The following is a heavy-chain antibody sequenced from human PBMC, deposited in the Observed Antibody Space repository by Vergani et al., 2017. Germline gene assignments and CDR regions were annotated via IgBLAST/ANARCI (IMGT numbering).Heavy chain of an antibody. CDR3: ARERGTTVTPAEDYYVDY. V-gene: IGHV4-39*02. CDR1: GGSISSSSYY. D-gene: IGHD4-11*01. CDR2: IYYSGST. J-gene: IGHJ4*02. Sequence: QLQLQESGPGLVKPSETLSLTCTVSGGSISSSSYYWGWIRQPPGKGLEWIGSIYYSGSTYYNPSLKSRVTISVDTSKNQFSLQLNSVTPEDTAVYYCARERGTTVTPAEDYYVDYWGQGTLVTVSS.